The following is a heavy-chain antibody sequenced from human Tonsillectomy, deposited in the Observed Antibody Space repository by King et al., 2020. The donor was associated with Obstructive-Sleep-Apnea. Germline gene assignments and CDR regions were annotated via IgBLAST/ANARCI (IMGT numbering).Heavy chain of an antibody. Sequence: VQLQESGPGLVKPSETLSLTCTVSGGSISSYYWSWIRQPLGKGLEWIGYVYYSGSTNYNPSLKSRVTISVDTSKNQFSLKLSSVTAADTAVYFCARGYSSSWYYFDFWGQGTLVTVSS. D-gene: IGHD6-13*01. CDR1: GGSISSYY. CDR3: ARGYSSSWYYFDF. V-gene: IGHV4-59*01. CDR2: VYYSGST. J-gene: IGHJ4*02.